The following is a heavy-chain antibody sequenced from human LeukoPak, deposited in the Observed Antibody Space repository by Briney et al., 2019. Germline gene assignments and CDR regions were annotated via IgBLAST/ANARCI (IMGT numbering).Heavy chain of an antibody. D-gene: IGHD2-21*01. CDR1: GYTFTGYY. CDR3: ARLVGPIVVVIAMSENWFDP. Sequence: ASAKVSCEASGYTFTGYYMHWVRQAPGQGLEWMGWINPNSGGTNYAQKFQGRVTMTRDTSISTACMELSRLRSDDTAVYYCARLVGPIVVVIAMSENWFDPWGQGTLVTVSS. J-gene: IGHJ5*02. V-gene: IGHV1-2*02. CDR2: INPNSGGT.